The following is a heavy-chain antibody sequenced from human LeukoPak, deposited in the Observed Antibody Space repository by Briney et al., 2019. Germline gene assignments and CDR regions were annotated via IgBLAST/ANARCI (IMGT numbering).Heavy chain of an antibody. Sequence: GGSLRLSCAASGFTFSSYALSWVRQAPGKGLEWVSYISSSSSTIYYADSVKGRFTISRDNAKNTLYLQMNSLRAEDTAVYYCARDQGWELPDWGQGTLVTVSS. CDR2: ISSSSSTI. CDR3: ARDQGWELPD. J-gene: IGHJ4*02. V-gene: IGHV3-48*04. CDR1: GFTFSSYA. D-gene: IGHD1-26*01.